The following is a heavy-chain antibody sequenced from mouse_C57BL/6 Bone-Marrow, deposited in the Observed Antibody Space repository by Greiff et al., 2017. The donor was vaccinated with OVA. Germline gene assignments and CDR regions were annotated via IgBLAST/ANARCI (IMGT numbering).Heavy chain of an antibody. Sequence: VHVKQSGAELVRPGASVKLSCTASGFNIKDDYMHWVKQRPEQGLEWIGWIDPENGDTEYASKFQGKATITADTSSNTAYLQLSSLTSEDTAVYYCTTLYYYGSSPYLDYWGQGTTLTVSS. CDR3: TTLYYYGSSPYLDY. V-gene: IGHV14-4*01. CDR2: IDPENGDT. D-gene: IGHD1-1*01. CDR1: GFNIKDDY. J-gene: IGHJ2*01.